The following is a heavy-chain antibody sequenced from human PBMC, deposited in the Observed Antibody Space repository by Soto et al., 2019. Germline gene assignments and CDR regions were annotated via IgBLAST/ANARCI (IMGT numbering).Heavy chain of an antibody. V-gene: IGHV3-30-3*01. J-gene: IGHJ5*01. CDR1: GFTFGTYP. D-gene: IGHD6-19*01. CDR2: ISNDGTVK. CDR3: ARDPKTSGGQFWAYNWLDS. Sequence: GSLRLSCAASGFTFGTYPMHWVRQAPGKGLEWLANISNDGTVKYYADSVKGRFTISRDTSENTLYLEMNSLTAADTAVYYCARDPKTSGGQFWAYNWLDSWGQGTLVTVSS.